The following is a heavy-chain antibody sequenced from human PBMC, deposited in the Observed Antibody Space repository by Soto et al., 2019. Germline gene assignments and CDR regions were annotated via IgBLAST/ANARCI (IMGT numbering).Heavy chain of an antibody. CDR2: IYYSGST. CDR3: ARGGGFRLLIGWFVH. Sequence: SETLSLTGTVSGGSVSSGSYYWSWIRQPPGKGLEWIGYIYYSGSTNYNPSLKSRVTISVDTSKNQFSLKLTSVTAADTAVYYCARGGGFRLLIGWFVHWGPGALVTVSS. J-gene: IGHJ5*02. V-gene: IGHV4-61*01. CDR1: GGSVSSGSYY.